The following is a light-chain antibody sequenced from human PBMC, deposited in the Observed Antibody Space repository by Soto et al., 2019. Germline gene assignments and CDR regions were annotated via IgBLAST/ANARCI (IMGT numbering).Light chain of an antibody. CDR3: QQYNSWPRT. Sequence: EIVMTQSPATLSVSPGERGTLSCRASQSVNSNLAWYQQKPGQAPRLLIYGASTRATGIPARFSGSGSGTEFTLTISSLQSEDLAVYYWQQYNSWPRTFGQGTKVEVK. CDR1: QSVNSN. CDR2: GAS. V-gene: IGKV3-15*01. J-gene: IGKJ1*01.